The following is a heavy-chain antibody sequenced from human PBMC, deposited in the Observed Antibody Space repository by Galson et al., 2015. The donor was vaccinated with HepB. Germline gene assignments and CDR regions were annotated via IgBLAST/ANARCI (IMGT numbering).Heavy chain of an antibody. CDR1: GFTVSSDY. V-gene: IGHV3-53*01. D-gene: IGHD3-10*01. CDR2: IYSGGST. CDR3: ARRGLGALDY. Sequence: LRLSCAASGFTVSSDYMTWVRQPPGKGLEWVSVIYSGGSTYYADSVKGRFTISRDDSKNSLFLQMNSLRAEDTAVYYCARRGLGALDYWGQGTLVTVSS. J-gene: IGHJ4*02.